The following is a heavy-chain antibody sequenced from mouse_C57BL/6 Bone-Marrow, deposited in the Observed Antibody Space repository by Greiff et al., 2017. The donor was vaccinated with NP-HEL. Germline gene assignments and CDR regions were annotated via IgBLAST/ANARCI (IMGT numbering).Heavy chain of an antibody. CDR2: LNPDSSTI. Sequence: EVQLQESGGGLVQPGGSLKLSCAASGLDFSSYWMSWVRRAPWKGLEWIGELNPDSSTINYAPSLKDKFIISRDNANNTLYLQMSIVRAEDTALYDCARRGPRYGPPMDYWGQGTSVTVSS. V-gene: IGHV4-1*01. CDR3: ARRGPRYGPPMDY. CDR1: GLDFSSYW. D-gene: IGHD1-1*01. J-gene: IGHJ4*01.